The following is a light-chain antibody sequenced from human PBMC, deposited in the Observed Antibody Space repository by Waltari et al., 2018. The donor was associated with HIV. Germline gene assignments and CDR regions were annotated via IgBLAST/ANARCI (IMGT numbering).Light chain of an antibody. CDR1: QSLHNY. V-gene: IGKV2-28*01. CDR3: MQSLQPPLT. J-gene: IGKJ4*01. CDR2: LGS. Sequence: IVMTQSPLSLSVTPGEPASISCTSSQSLHNYLAWYLQKPGQSPQLLVYLGSTRASGVPDRFSGSGSGTDFTLMITKVEADDVGVYYCMQSLQPPLTFGGGTKVEIK.